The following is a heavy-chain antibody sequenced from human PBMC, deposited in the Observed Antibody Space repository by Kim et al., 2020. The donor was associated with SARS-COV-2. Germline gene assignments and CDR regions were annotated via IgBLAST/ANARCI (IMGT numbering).Heavy chain of an antibody. V-gene: IGHV3-23*01. CDR2: ISGSGGST. D-gene: IGHD6-19*01. Sequence: GGSLRLSCAASGFTFSSYAMSWVRQAPGKGLEWVSAISGSGGSTYYADSVKGRFTISRDNSKNTLYLQMNSLRAEDTAVYYCAILAGASGWYRGDAFDIWGQGTMVTVSS. J-gene: IGHJ3*02. CDR1: GFTFSSYA. CDR3: AILAGASGWYRGDAFDI.